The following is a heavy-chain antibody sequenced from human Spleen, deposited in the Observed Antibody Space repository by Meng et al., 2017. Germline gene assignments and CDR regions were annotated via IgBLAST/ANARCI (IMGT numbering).Heavy chain of an antibody. CDR3: VRSSGWVRTGFDP. CDR1: GGSISTSGYY. CDR2: IGHSGFT. V-gene: IGHV4-39*01. D-gene: IGHD6-19*01. J-gene: IGHJ5*02. Sequence: QPQLQESGPGLVKPSEALSLTCRVSGGSISTSGYYWGWIRQPPGKGLEWIGRIGHSGFTYYTPSLKSRVTVSIDTSKNQFSLMLTSVTAADTAVYYCVRSSGWVRTGFDPWGQGTLVTVSS.